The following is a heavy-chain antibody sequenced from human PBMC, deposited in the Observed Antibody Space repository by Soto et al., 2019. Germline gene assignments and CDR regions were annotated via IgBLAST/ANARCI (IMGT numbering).Heavy chain of an antibody. J-gene: IGHJ5*02. Sequence: SETLSLTCTVSGGSISNYYWSWIRQPPGKGLEWIGYISYSGSPNYNPSLKSRVTISVDTSKNQFSLKLSSVTAADTAVYYCARLRVRGVIIKRGYNWFDP. CDR1: GGSISNYY. V-gene: IGHV4-59*08. CDR3: ARLRVRGVIIKRGYNWFDP. D-gene: IGHD3-10*01. CDR2: ISYSGSP.